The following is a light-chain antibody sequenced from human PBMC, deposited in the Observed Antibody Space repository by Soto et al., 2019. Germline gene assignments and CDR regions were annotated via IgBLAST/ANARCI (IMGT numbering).Light chain of an antibody. CDR1: QSISTE. CDR2: SAS. J-gene: IGKJ2*01. CDR3: QQGHNWPLS. V-gene: IGKV3-15*01. Sequence: EIVMTQSPATLSVSPGERATLSCRASQSISTELAWYQQKPGQPPRLLIYSASTRATGVPARFPGSGSGSEFTLTISGLQSEDFAVYYCQQGHNWPLSFGQGTRLAI.